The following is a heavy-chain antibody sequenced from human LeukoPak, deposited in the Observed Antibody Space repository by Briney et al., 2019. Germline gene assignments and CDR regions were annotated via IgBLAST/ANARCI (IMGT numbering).Heavy chain of an antibody. CDR3: ARVFVESLYSSSWYSFDY. CDR2: INPNSGGT. D-gene: IGHD6-13*01. J-gene: IGHJ4*02. CDR1: GYTFTGYY. Sequence: GASVNVSCKASGYTFTGYYMHWVRQAPGQGLEWMGWINPNSGGTNYAQKFQGRVTMTRDTSISTAYMELSRLRSDDTAVYYCARVFVESLYSSSWYSFDYWGQGTLVTVSS. V-gene: IGHV1-2*02.